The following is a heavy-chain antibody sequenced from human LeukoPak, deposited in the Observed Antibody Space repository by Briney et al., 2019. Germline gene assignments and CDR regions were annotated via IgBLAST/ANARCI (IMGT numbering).Heavy chain of an antibody. Sequence: ASVTVSFTVSGYTLTELSMHWVRQAPGKGLEWMGGFDPEDGETIYAQKFQGRVTMTEDTSTDTAYMELSSLRSEDTAVYYCATPGGYSSSRVWFDPGGQGTLVTVSS. D-gene: IGHD6-6*01. CDR2: FDPEDGET. CDR3: ATPGGYSSSRVWFDP. CDR1: GYTLTELS. V-gene: IGHV1-24*01. J-gene: IGHJ5*02.